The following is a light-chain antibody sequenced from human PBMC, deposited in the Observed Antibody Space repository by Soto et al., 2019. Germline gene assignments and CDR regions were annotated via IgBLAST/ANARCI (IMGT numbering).Light chain of an antibody. CDR3: MQGTHWPLT. Sequence: VVMTQSPLSLPVTLGQPASISCRSSQSLVNSDGNTFLNWFQQRPGQSPRRLIYKVSNRDSGVPDRFSGSGSGTDFTLKISRVEAEDIGVYYCMQGTHWPLTFGGGTKVEIK. CDR1: QSLVNSDGNTF. V-gene: IGKV2-30*01. CDR2: KVS. J-gene: IGKJ4*01.